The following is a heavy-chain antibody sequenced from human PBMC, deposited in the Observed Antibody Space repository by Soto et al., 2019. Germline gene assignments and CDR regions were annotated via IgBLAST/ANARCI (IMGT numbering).Heavy chain of an antibody. CDR3: AREGYYDFWSGYLLGYYYGMDV. CDR1: GFTFSSYA. CDR2: ISYDGSNK. V-gene: IGHV3-30-3*01. J-gene: IGHJ6*02. D-gene: IGHD3-3*01. Sequence: LRLSCAASGFTFSSYAMHWARQAPGKGLEWVAVISYDGSNKYYADSVKGRFTISRDNSKNTLYLQMNSLRAEDTAVYYCAREGYYDFWSGYLLGYYYGMDVWGQGTTVTVSS.